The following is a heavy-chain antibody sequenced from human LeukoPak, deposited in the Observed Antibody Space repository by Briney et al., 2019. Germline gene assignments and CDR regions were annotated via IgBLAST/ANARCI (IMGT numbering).Heavy chain of an antibody. CDR2: IIPMFRTA. J-gene: IGHJ6*04. Sequence: AASVKVSCKSSGGTFSSYAISWVRQAPGQGLEWMGGIIPMFRTANYAQKFQGRVTITADESTSQAYMELSSLRSEDTAVYYCARRVRRGVSHPPHYYYYYAMDVWGKGTTITVSA. V-gene: IGHV1-69*01. CDR3: ARRVRRGVSHPPHYYYYYAMDV. CDR1: GGTFSSYA. D-gene: IGHD3-10*01.